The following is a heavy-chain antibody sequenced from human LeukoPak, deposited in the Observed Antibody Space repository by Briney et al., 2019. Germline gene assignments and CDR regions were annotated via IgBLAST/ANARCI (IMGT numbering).Heavy chain of an antibody. Sequence: AASGFTFRDXGXXWXRXAPGKXXXXVTFIRYDGSNKYYADSVKGRFTISRDNAKNPLFLQMHSLRAEDTAVYYCAKDVVGATLIDYWGQGTLVTVSS. D-gene: IGHD1-26*01. CDR1: GFTFRDXG. V-gene: IGHV3-30*02. J-gene: IGHJ4*02. CDR2: IRYDGSNK. CDR3: AKDVVGATLIDY.